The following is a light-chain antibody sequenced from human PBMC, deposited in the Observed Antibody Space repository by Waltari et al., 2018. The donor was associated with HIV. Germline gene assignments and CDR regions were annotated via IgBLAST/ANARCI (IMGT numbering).Light chain of an antibody. V-gene: IGLV2-23*02. CDR2: EVN. CDR3: CSYAGSSTLV. J-gene: IGLJ3*02. Sequence: QSALTQPASVSGSPGQSITISCTGTRSDVGSYYLVSWYQQHPGKAPNLMIYEVNKRLSGVSNRFSGSKSGNTASLTISGLQAEDEADFYCCSYAGSSTLVFGGGTKLTVL. CDR1: RSDVGSYYL.